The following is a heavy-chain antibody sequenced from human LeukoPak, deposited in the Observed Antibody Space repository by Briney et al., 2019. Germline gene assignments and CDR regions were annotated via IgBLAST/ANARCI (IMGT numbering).Heavy chain of an antibody. CDR1: GFTVSSNH. CDR2: IYSGGST. D-gene: IGHD2-21*02. V-gene: IGHV3-66*01. J-gene: IGHJ4*02. Sequence: GGSLRLSCAASGFTVSSNHMSWVRQAPGKGLEWVSVIYSGGSTNYAESVKDRFTISRDNSKNTLYLQMNSLRAEDTAVYYCAVTATSFDYWGQGTLVTVSS. CDR3: AVTATSFDY.